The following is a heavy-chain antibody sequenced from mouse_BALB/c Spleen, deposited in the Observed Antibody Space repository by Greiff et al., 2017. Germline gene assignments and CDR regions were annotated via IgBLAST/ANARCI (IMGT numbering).Heavy chain of an antibody. CDR1: GYTFTSYT. J-gene: IGHJ4*01. Sequence: QVQLKQSAAELARPEASVKMSCKASGYTFTSYTMHWVKQRPGQGLEWIGYINPSSGYTEYNQKFKDKTTLTADKSSSTAYMQLSSLTSEDSAVYYCARGGWAYAMDYWGQGTSVTVSS. V-gene: IGHV1-4*02. D-gene: IGHD3-3*01. CDR3: ARGGWAYAMDY. CDR2: INPSSGYT.